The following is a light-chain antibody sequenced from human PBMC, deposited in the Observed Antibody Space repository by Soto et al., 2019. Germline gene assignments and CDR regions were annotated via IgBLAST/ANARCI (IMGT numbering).Light chain of an antibody. J-gene: IGLJ2*01. CDR3: RSYTSSSTVV. V-gene: IGLV2-14*01. CDR1: SSDVGGYNY. CDR2: DVS. Sequence: QSALTQPASVSGSPGQSITISCTGTSSDVGGYNYVSWYQQHPGKAPKLMIYDVSNRPSGVSNRFSGSKSGNTASLTISGLQAEDEADYYCRSYTSSSTVVFGGGTQHTVL.